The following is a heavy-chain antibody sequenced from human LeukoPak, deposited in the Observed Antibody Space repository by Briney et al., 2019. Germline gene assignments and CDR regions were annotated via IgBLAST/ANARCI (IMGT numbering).Heavy chain of an antibody. D-gene: IGHD3-10*01. Sequence: SETLSLTCAVYGGSFSGYYWSWIRQPPGKGLEWIGEINHSGSTKYNPSLKSRVTISVDTSKNQFSLKLSSVTAADTAVYYCARVPVSMVASSDYCGQGTLVTVSS. CDR3: ARVPVSMVASSDY. V-gene: IGHV4-34*01. CDR2: INHSGST. J-gene: IGHJ4*02. CDR1: GGSFSGYY.